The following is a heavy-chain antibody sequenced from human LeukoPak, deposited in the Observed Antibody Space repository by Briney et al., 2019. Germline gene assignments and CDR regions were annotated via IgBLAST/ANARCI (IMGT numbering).Heavy chain of an antibody. J-gene: IGHJ4*02. Sequence: ASVKVSCTASGYTFTGYFLHWVRQAPGQGLEWMGWINPNSGGTNYAQKFQGRVTMTRDTSISTACMELSRLTSDDAAVYYCARGSSSSGWYDYWGQGTLVTVSS. D-gene: IGHD6-19*01. V-gene: IGHV1-2*02. CDR3: ARGSSSSGWYDY. CDR1: GYTFTGYF. CDR2: INPNSGGT.